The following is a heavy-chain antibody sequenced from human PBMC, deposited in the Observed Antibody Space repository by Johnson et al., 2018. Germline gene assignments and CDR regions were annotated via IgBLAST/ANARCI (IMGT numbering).Heavy chain of an antibody. Sequence: QVQLVESGGGVVQPGRSXRLSCAASGFTFSNYGMHWVRQAPGKGLEWVAVIWYDGSNKYHADSVKGRFTIPRDNSKNTLYLQMNSLRAEDTAVYYCEKDLDTAFDIWGQGKRVTVSS. CDR2: IWYDGSNK. J-gene: IGHJ3*02. V-gene: IGHV3-33*06. D-gene: IGHD3-9*01. CDR1: GFTFSNYG. CDR3: EKDLDTAFDI.